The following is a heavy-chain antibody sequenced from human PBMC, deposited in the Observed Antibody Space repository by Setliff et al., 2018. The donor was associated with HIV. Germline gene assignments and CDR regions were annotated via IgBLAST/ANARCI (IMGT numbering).Heavy chain of an antibody. V-gene: IGHV4-34*12. Sequence: SETLSLTCAVYGGSFTSYYWGWIRQPPGKGLEWIGSIFYSGSSHHNPSRQSRITISVDTSKNQFPLKLSSVPAADTAVYWCVREDSRYHYFDRWGQGTPVTVSS. D-gene: IGHD3-22*01. CDR1: GGSFTSYY. CDR3: VREDSRYHYFDR. CDR2: IFYSGSS. J-gene: IGHJ4*02.